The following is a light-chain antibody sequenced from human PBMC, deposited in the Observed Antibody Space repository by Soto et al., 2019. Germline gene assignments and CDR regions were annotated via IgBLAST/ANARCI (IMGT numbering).Light chain of an antibody. CDR2: DNY. CDR3: ATWDNLLSAGL. J-gene: IGLJ2*01. Sequence: QSVLTQPPSVSATPGQKVTISCSGGPSNIGNNFVSWYQRLPGTAPRVIIYDNYERPSGIPDRFSGSKSGTSATLDIIGLQTGDEADYYCATWDNLLSAGLFGGGTKLTVL. V-gene: IGLV1-51*01. CDR1: PSNIGNNF.